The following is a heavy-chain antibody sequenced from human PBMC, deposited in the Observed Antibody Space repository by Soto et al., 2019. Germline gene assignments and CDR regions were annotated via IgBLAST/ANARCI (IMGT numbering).Heavy chain of an antibody. J-gene: IGHJ6*02. Sequence: ASVKVSCKASGYTFTSYAMHWVRQAPGQRLEWMGWINAGNGNTKYSQKFQGRVTMTRNTSISTAYMELSSLRSEDTAVYYCARGGYSYGAPGYYYYGMDVWGQGTTVTVSS. CDR1: GYTFTSYA. CDR2: INAGNGNT. D-gene: IGHD5-18*01. V-gene: IGHV1-3*01. CDR3: ARGGYSYGAPGYYYYGMDV.